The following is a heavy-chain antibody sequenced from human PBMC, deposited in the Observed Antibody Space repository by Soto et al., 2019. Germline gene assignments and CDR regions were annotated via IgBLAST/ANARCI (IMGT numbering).Heavy chain of an antibody. V-gene: IGHV4-59*01. CDR1: GGSISNYY. J-gene: IGHJ6*02. Sequence: QVQLQQSGPGLVKPSETLSLTCTVSGGSISNYYWSWIRQPPGKGLEWIGYLYYSGSTKYNPSLNSRVTISVDTSKNHFSLKLSSVTAADTAVYFCARAGSSSNYYYYGMDVWGQGATVTVSS. CDR3: ARAGSSSNYYYYGMDV. D-gene: IGHD6-6*01. CDR2: LYYSGST.